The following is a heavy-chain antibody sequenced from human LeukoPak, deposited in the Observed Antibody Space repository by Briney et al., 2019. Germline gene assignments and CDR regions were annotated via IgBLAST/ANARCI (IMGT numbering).Heavy chain of an antibody. D-gene: IGHD6-13*01. CDR2: ISYSGPT. J-gene: IGHJ6*03. V-gene: IGHV4-39*01. Sequence: SETLSLTCTVSGGSISSSSYYWGWIRQPPGKGLEWIGSISYSGPTYYNPSLKCRVTISVDTSKNQFSLKLSSVTAADTAVYYCARLYSSTWYAYMDVWGKGTTVTVSS. CDR1: GGSISSSSYY. CDR3: ARLYSSTWYAYMDV.